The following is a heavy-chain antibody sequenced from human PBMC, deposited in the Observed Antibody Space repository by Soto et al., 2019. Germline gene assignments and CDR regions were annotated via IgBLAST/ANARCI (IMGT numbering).Heavy chain of an antibody. CDR2: INESGST. D-gene: IGHD1-1*01. CDR3: ARGSGIVALPGELEDVKYDY. V-gene: IGHV4-34*01. J-gene: IGHJ4*02. Sequence: QVQLQQWGAGLVKPSETLCLSCAVYGQSFSGHSWAWIRQPPGKGLEGIGEINESGSTYYNPSLKRRVAISTDTSKNQYSLKLSSVSAADTAAYFCARGSGIVALPGELEDVKYDYWGQGTLVNVSS. CDR1: GQSFSGHS.